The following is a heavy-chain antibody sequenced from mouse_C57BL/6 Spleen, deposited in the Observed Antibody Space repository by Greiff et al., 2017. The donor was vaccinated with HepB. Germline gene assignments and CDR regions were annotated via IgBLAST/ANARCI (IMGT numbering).Heavy chain of an antibody. CDR3: ARETTEYYFDY. J-gene: IGHJ2*01. D-gene: IGHD1-1*01. CDR1: GFTFSDYY. V-gene: IGHV5-16*01. CDR2: INYDGSST. Sequence: EVNVVESEGGLVQPGSSMKLSCTASGFTFSDYYMAWVRQVPEKGLEWVANINYDGSSTYYLDSLKSRFIISRDNAKNILYLQMSSLKSEDTATYYCARETTEYYFDYWGQGTTLTVSS.